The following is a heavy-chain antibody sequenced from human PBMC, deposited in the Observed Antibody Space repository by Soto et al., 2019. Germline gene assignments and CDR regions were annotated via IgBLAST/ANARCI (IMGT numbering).Heavy chain of an antibody. CDR1: GFSIRSYD. CDR2: IYAPGST. CDR3: ARGRGIGNSYFFDY. D-gene: IGHD1-7*01. J-gene: IGHJ4*01. Sequence: GGSLKLCCAASGFSIRSYDLSWFRQAPGKGLEWVSTIYAPGSTNYADSVKGQFTISKDNSRNTVYLQMSRLRADDTAVYFCARGRGIGNSYFFDYWGHGALVTVSS. V-gene: IGHV3-53*01.